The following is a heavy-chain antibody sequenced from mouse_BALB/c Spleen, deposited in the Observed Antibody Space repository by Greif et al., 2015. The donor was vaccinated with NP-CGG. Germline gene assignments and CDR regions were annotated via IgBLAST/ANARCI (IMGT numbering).Heavy chain of an antibody. Sequence: EVMLVESGGGLGQPGGSRKLSCAASGFTFSSFGMHWVRQAPEKGLEWVAYISSGSSTIYYADTVKGRFTISRDNPKNTLFLQMSSVRAEDTANYYCAKTTVVAYYAMDYWAQGTSVTVST. D-gene: IGHD1-1*01. V-gene: IGHV5-17*02. CDR1: GFTFSSFG. J-gene: IGHJ4*01. CDR3: AKTTVVAYYAMDY. CDR2: ISSGSSTI.